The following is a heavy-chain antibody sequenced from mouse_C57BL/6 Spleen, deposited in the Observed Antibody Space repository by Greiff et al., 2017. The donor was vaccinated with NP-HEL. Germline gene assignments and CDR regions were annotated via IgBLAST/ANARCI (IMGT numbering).Heavy chain of an antibody. CDR2: IYPRDGST. Sequence: VQGVESDAELVKPGASVKISCKVSGYTFTDHTIHWMKQRPEQGLEWIGYIYPRDGSTKYNEKFKGKATLTADKSSSTAYMQLNSLTSEYSAVYFCAKGLLPWYFDVWGTGTTVTVSS. CDR3: AKGLLPWYFDV. V-gene: IGHV1-78*01. J-gene: IGHJ1*03. CDR1: GYTFTDHT. D-gene: IGHD2-10*01.